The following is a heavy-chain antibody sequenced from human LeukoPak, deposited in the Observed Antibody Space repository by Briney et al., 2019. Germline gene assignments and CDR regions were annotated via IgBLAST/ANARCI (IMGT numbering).Heavy chain of an antibody. D-gene: IGHD6-19*01. V-gene: IGHV4-34*01. Sequence: SETLSLTCTVSGGSISSYYWSWIRQPPGKGLEWIGEINHSGSTNYNPSLKSRVTISVDTSKNQFSLKLSSVAAADTAVYYCARRIAVAGRNPDYWGQGTLVTVSS. CDR1: GGSISSYY. CDR2: INHSGST. J-gene: IGHJ4*02. CDR3: ARRIAVAGRNPDY.